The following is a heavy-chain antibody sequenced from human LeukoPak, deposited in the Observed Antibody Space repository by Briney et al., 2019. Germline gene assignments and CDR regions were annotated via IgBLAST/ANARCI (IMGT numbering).Heavy chain of an antibody. CDR1: GYTFTSYD. V-gene: IGHV1-69*13. CDR3: ARAVVHRDCTNGVCYTPGGYYFDY. J-gene: IGHJ4*02. D-gene: IGHD2-8*01. Sequence: ASVKVSCKASGYTFTSYDINWVRQAPGQGLEWMGGIIPIFGTANYAQKFQGRVTITADESTSTAYMELSSLRSEDTAVYYCARAVVHRDCTNGVCYTPGGYYFDYWGQGTLVTVSS. CDR2: IIPIFGTA.